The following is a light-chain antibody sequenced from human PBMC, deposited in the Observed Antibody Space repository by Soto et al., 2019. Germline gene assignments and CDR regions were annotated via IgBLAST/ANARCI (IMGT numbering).Light chain of an antibody. Sequence: DIQLTQSPSFLSASVGDRVTITCRSSQGITNYLAWYQRKPGKVPKLLIYAASTLQSGVPSRFSGSGSGTEFTLTISSLQPDDSASYYCQQYNSYSKTFGQGTKVDIK. CDR3: QQYNSYSKT. CDR2: AAS. CDR1: QGITNY. J-gene: IGKJ1*01. V-gene: IGKV1-27*01.